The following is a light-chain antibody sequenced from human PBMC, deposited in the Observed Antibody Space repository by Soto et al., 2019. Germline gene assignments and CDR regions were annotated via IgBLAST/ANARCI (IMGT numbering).Light chain of an antibody. Sequence: DIQMTQSPSTLSASVGDRVTITCRASQSISSWLAWYQQKPGKAPKLLIYDASSLESGVPSRFSGSGSGTEFTLTISSLQPDDFATYYRQQYNSYSCTFGQGTKVDI. CDR2: DAS. V-gene: IGKV1-5*01. CDR1: QSISSW. CDR3: QQYNSYSCT. J-gene: IGKJ1*01.